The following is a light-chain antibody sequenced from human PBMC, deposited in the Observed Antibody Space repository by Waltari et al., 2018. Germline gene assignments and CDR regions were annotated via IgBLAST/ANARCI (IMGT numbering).Light chain of an antibody. Sequence: DIQMTQSTSSLSASVGDRVIITCRASESVTNFLNWYQQTPGKAPKLLINGASNLLSGVPSRFRGSGSGTDFSLISSSLQPEDFATYHCQQSFDTPYPFGQGTKLEIK. CDR2: GAS. J-gene: IGKJ2*01. CDR3: QQSFDTPYP. CDR1: ESVTNF. V-gene: IGKV1-39*01.